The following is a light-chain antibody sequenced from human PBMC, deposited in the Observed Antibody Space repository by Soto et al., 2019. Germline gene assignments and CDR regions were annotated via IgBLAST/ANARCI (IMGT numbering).Light chain of an antibody. V-gene: IGKV3-15*01. J-gene: IGKJ2*01. CDR1: QGGWSN. Sequence: KMVNPSPTNLSLSPRGKATPSRRARQGGWSNLAWYQQKPGQAPRLLIYGASTRATGIPARFSGSGSGTEFTLTISSLQSEDFAVYYCQQYNNWPPYTFGQGTKLEIK. CDR2: GAS. CDR3: QQYNNWPPYT.